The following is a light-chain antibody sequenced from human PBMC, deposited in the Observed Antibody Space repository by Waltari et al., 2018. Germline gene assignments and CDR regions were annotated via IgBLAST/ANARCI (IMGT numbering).Light chain of an antibody. Sequence: QSVLTQPPSVSGTPGQRVTISCSGRSSNIACNSVNWYQQVPGKAPKLLIYNYRQPPSGVSDRFSGTKSDSSASLAISGLRSEDEAHYYCATWDANLNGVVFGGGTKLTVL. CDR2: NYR. V-gene: IGLV1-44*01. CDR1: SSNIACNS. CDR3: ATWDANLNGVV. J-gene: IGLJ2*01.